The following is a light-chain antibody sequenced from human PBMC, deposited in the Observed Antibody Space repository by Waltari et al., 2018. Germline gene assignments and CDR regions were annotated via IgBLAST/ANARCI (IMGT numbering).Light chain of an antibody. J-gene: IGLJ3*02. Sequence: QSALTQPPSASGTPGQAVTIPFSGSRSHAGGTTVNSHPQLPGMAPTLVIYRDDQRPTGVPDRFSGSKSGTSASLVISGLRPEDEASYYCAAWDDGLNGWVFGGGTKLTVL. CDR2: RDD. CDR3: AAWDDGLNGWV. V-gene: IGLV1-44*01. CDR1: RSHAGGTT.